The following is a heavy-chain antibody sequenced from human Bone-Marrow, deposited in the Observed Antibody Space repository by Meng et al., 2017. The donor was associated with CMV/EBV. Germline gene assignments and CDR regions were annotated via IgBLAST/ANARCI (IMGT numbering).Heavy chain of an antibody. J-gene: IGHJ4*02. D-gene: IGHD2-2*01. V-gene: IGHV1-18*01. CDR2: ISDYNGNT. CDR1: AFSLSDFG. Sequence: ASVKVSCKASAFSLSDFGVSWVRQVPGQGLEFMGWISDYNGNTYYAQKFQGRVTLTTDSSTSTAFMELRGPRSDDTAVYFCARGGMMWRSGIVVEPATAFDFWGQGTLVTVSS. CDR3: ARGGMMWRSGIVVEPATAFDF.